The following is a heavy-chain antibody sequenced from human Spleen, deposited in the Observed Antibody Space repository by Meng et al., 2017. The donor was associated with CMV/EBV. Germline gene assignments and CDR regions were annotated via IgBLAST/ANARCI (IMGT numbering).Heavy chain of an antibody. D-gene: IGHD4-23*01. CDR1: CGTFSGKA. V-gene: IGHV1-69*01. J-gene: IGHJ4*02. CDR3: ATSGLGYGGNMEFDQ. Sequence: SCGTFSGKAISWVRQAPGVGLEWLGGLLPISARSNYDQKFQTRIAITLDESTTTAYMDLFSLRPDDTAVYYCATSGLGYGGNMEFDQWGQGSLVTVSS. CDR2: LLPISARS.